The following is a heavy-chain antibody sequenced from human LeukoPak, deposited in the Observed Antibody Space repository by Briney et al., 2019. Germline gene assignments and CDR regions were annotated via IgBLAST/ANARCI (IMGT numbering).Heavy chain of an antibody. J-gene: IGHJ3*02. D-gene: IGHD6-19*01. CDR3: ARQIAVAGECAFDI. Sequence: SETLSLTCTVSDGSISSGSYFWIWIRQPPGMGLEWIGSINYRGSTYYNPSLKSRVTISVDTSKNQFSLKLSSVTAADSALYYCARQIAVAGECAFDIWGQGTMVTVSS. V-gene: IGHV4-39*01. CDR1: DGSISSGSYF. CDR2: INYRGST.